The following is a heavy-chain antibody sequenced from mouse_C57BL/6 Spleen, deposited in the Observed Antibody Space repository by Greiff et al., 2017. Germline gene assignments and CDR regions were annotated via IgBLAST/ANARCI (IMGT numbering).Heavy chain of an antibody. CDR1: GYTFTSYW. J-gene: IGHJ2*01. Sequence: QVQLQQPGAELVKPGASVKLSCKASGYTFTSYWMQWVKQRPGQGLEWIGEIDPSDSYTNYNQKFKGKATLTVDPSSSTAYMQLSSLTSEDSAVYYCAKTAQATLSFDYWGQGTTLTVSS. CDR2: IDPSDSYT. CDR3: AKTAQATLSFDY. V-gene: IGHV1-50*01. D-gene: IGHD3-2*02.